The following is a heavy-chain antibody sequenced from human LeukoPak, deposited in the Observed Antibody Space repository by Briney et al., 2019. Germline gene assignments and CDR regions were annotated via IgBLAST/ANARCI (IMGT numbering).Heavy chain of an antibody. CDR1: GGSISSGSYS. Sequence: SQTLSLTCAVSGGSISSGSYSWSWIRQPPGKGLEWIGYIYPRGSTYYNPSHKSRVTLSLDKSANQFSLKVSSVTAADTAVYYCARDEGSAYPFDYWGQGTLVTVSS. CDR3: ARDEGSAYPFDY. V-gene: IGHV4-30-2*01. J-gene: IGHJ4*02. D-gene: IGHD3-22*01. CDR2: IYPRGST.